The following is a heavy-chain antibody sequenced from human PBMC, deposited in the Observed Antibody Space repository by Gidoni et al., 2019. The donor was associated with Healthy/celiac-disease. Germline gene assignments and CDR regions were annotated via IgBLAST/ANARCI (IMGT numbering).Heavy chain of an antibody. J-gene: IGHJ4*02. CDR1: GFTYSSYG. CDR3: AKADPWGSDDY. V-gene: IGHV3-30*02. CDR2: IRYDGSNK. Sequence: QVRLVESGGGVVQPGGSLRLSGEAPGFTYSSYGMHWVRQAPGKGLEWVAFIRYDGSNKYYADSVKGRFTISRDNSKNTLYLQMNGLRAEDTAVYYCAKADPWGSDDYWGRGTLVTVSS. D-gene: IGHD7-27*01.